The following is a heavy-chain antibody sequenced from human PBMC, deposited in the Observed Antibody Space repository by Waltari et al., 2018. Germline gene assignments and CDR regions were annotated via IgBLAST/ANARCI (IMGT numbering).Heavy chain of an antibody. Sequence: EVQLVESGGGLVQPGRSLRLSCTASGFTFGDYAMSWVRQAPGKGLEWVGFIRSKAYGGTTEYAASVKGRFTISRDDSKSIAYLQMNSLKTEDTAVYYCTRDRSGSIDYWGQGTLVTVSS. CDR3: TRDRSGSIDY. CDR1: GFTFGDYA. CDR2: IRSKAYGGTT. D-gene: IGHD1-26*01. J-gene: IGHJ4*02. V-gene: IGHV3-49*04.